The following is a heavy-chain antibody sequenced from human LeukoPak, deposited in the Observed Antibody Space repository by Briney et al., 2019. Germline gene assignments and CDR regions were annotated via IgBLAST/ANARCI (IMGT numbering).Heavy chain of an antibody. J-gene: IGHJ6*03. CDR1: GFTFSSYS. Sequence: GGSLRPSCAASGFTFSSYSMNWVRQAPGKGLEWVSSISSSSSYIYYADSVKGRFTISRDNAKNSLYLQMNSLRAEDTAVYYCARDLNYYYMDVWGKGTTVTVSS. CDR3: ARDLNYYYMDV. V-gene: IGHV3-21*01. CDR2: ISSSSSYI.